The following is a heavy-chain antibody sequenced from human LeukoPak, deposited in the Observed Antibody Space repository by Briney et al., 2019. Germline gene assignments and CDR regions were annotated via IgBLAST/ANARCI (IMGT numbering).Heavy chain of an antibody. J-gene: IGHJ6*03. CDR1: GYTFTNYD. CDR3: ARGGIGGGSYYYYMDV. D-gene: IGHD3-3*01. Sequence: AASVKVSCKASGYTFTNYDINWVRQATGQGLEWMGWMNPYSGNTAYAQKFQGRVTITWNTSITTAYMELSSLRAEDTAVYYCARGGIGGGSYYYYMDVWGEGTTVIVSS. V-gene: IGHV1-8*03. CDR2: MNPYSGNT.